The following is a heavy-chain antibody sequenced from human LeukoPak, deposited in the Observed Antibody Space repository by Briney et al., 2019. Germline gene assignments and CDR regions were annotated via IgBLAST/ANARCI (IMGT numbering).Heavy chain of an antibody. J-gene: IGHJ4*02. CDR3: ARVNVCPRCHFDY. Sequence: GGSLRLSCAASGFTFSSYWMHWVRQAPGKGLVWVSRISTDGSSAIYADSVKGRFTIYRDNAKNTLYLQMNSLRAEDTAVYYCARVNVCPRCHFDYWGQGTLVTVSS. V-gene: IGHV3-74*01. D-gene: IGHD3-16*01. CDR2: ISTDGSSA. CDR1: GFTFSSYW.